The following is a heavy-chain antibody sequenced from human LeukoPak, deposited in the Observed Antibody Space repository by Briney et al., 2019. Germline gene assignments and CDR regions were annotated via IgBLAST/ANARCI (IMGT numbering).Heavy chain of an antibody. V-gene: IGHV1-46*01. J-gene: IGHJ4*02. D-gene: IGHD4-17*01. Sequence: ASVKVSCKASGYTFTSCDMHWVRRAPGQGREWMGIINPSGGSTSYAQKFQGRVTMTRDMSTSTVYMELSSLRSEDTAVYYCARELHDYGDYVDDYWGQGTLVTVSS. CDR1: GYTFTSCD. CDR2: INPSGGST. CDR3: ARELHDYGDYVDDY.